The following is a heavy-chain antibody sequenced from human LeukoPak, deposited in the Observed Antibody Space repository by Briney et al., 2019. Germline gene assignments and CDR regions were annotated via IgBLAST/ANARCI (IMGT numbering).Heavy chain of an antibody. D-gene: IGHD2-2*01. CDR2: IIPILGVA. V-gene: IGHV1-69*02. CDR1: GGTFSSYT. J-gene: IGHJ4*02. Sequence: SVKVSCKASGGTFSSYTISWVRQAPGQGLEWMGRIIPILGVANYAQEFQGRVTITADKSTSTAYMELSSLRSEGTAVYYCASGADFCSSTSCPDYWGQGTLVTVSP. CDR3: ASGADFCSSTSCPDY.